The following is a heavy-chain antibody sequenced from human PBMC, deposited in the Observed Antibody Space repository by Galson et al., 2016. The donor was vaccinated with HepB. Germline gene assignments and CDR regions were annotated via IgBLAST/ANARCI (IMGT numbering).Heavy chain of an antibody. Sequence: QSGAEVKKPGASVKVSCKASGYNFTSYGISWARQAPGQGLEWMGWINTYNGGTNYAQKFQGRVTMTTDTSTSTAYMELRSLRSDDTAVYYCARDLEVFRFRFYYYGLDVWGQGTTVTVAS. CDR1: GYNFTSYG. V-gene: IGHV1-18*01. J-gene: IGHJ6*02. CDR2: INTYNGGT. D-gene: IGHD3-16*01. CDR3: ARDLEVFRFRFYYYGLDV.